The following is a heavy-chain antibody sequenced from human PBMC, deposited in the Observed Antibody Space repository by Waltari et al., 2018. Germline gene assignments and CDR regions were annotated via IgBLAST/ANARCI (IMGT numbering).Heavy chain of an antibody. D-gene: IGHD1-7*01. J-gene: IGHJ6*02. Sequence: QLQLQESGPGLVKPSETLSLTCTVSGGSISSSSYYWGWIRQPPGKGLEWIGSTYYSGSTYYNPSLKSRVTISVDTSKNQFSLKLSSVTAADTVVYYCARPFWNYNPYGMDVWGQGTTVTVSS. CDR3: ARPFWNYNPYGMDV. CDR2: TYYSGST. CDR1: GGSISSSSYY. V-gene: IGHV4-39*01.